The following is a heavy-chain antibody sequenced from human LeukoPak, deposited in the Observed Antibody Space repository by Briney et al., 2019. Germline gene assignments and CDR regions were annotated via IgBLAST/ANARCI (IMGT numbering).Heavy chain of an antibody. CDR1: GYSFTSYH. CDR3: ARDPSNTSGRYTYFDY. J-gene: IGHJ4*02. V-gene: IGHV1-46*01. CDR2: INPSGGST. D-gene: IGHD3-16*02. Sequence: ASVKVSCKASGYSFTSYHIHWVRQAPGQGLEWMGIINPSGGSTTYAQKFQGRVTMTTDTSTSTAYMELRSLRFDDTAVYYCARDPSNTSGRYTYFDYWGQGTLVTVSS.